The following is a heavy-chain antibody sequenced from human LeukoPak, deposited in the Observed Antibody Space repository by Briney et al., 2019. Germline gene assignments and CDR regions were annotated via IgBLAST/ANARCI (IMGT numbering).Heavy chain of an antibody. CDR3: ARISTIFGASYVD. CDR2: INHSGST. Sequence: SETLSLTCAVYGGSLSGYYWSWIRQPPGKGLEWIGEINHSGSTNYSPSLKSRVTISVDTSKTQFSLKLSSVTAADTAVYYCARISTIFGASYVDWGQGTLVTVSS. J-gene: IGHJ4*02. CDR1: GGSLSGYY. V-gene: IGHV4-34*01. D-gene: IGHD3-3*01.